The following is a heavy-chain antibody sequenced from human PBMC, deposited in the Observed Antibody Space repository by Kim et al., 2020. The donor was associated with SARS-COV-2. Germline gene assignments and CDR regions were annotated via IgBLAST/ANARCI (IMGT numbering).Heavy chain of an antibody. D-gene: IGHD1-7*01. Sequence: SETLSLTCTVSGGSISSGDYYWSWIRQPPGKGLEWIGYIYYSGSTYYNPSLKSRVTISVDTSKNQFSLKLSSVTAADTAVYYCARIITGTTGYFDYWGQGTLVTVSS. CDR3: ARIITGTTGYFDY. CDR2: IYYSGST. V-gene: IGHV4-30-4*01. CDR1: GGSISSGDYY. J-gene: IGHJ4*02.